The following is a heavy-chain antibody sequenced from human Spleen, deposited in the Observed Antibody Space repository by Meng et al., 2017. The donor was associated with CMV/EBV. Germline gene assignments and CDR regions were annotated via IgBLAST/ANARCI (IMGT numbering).Heavy chain of an antibody. Sequence: SVKVSCKASGGTFSRYAFSWVRQAPGQGLEWMGRIIPILGIANYAQKFQGRVTITADKSTSTAYMELSSLRSEDTAVYYCARDSRYQDIVVVPAAVAFDIWGQGTMVTVSS. D-gene: IGHD2-2*01. CDR3: ARDSRYQDIVVVPAAVAFDI. J-gene: IGHJ3*02. CDR1: GGTFSRYA. V-gene: IGHV1-69*04. CDR2: IIPILGIA.